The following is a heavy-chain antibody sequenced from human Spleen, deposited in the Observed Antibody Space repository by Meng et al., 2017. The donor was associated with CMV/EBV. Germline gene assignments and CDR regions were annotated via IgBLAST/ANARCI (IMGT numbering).Heavy chain of an antibody. D-gene: IGHD2-2*01. CDR1: GYTFTSYD. CDR2: ISAYNGNT. J-gene: IGHJ4*02. Sequence: ASVKVSCKASGYTFTSYDINWVRQAPGQGPEWMGWISAYNGNTNYAQKFQGGVTMTTDKSTSTVYLELRSLRFDDTAVYYCARDGIVVPSAGLDYWGQGTLVTVSS. V-gene: IGHV1-18*01. CDR3: ARDGIVVPSAGLDY.